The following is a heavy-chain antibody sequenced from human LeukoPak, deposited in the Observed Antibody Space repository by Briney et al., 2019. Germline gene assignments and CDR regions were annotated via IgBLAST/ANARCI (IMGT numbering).Heavy chain of an antibody. CDR2: IYSGGST. CDR3: AREGSGYSSVY. D-gene: IGHD5-18*01. V-gene: IGHV3-53*01. CDR1: GFTVSSNY. J-gene: IGHJ4*02. Sequence: GGSLRLSCAASGFTVSSNYMSWVRQAPGKGLEWVSVIYSGGSTYYADSVKGRFTISRDNSKNTLYLQMNSLRAEDTAVYYCAREGSGYSSVYWGQGTLVTVSS.